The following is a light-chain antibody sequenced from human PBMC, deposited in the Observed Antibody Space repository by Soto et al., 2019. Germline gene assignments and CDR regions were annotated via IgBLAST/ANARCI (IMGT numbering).Light chain of an antibody. J-gene: IGLJ1*01. CDR2: EVS. CDR1: SSDVGGYNY. Sequence: QSVLTQPASVSGSPGQSITISCTGTSSDVGGYNYVSWYQQHPGKAPKLMIYEVSNRPSGVSNRFSASKSGNTASLTISWLQSEYEADYYCSSYTSSSTLVFGTGSKVTVL. V-gene: IGLV2-14*01. CDR3: SSYTSSSTLV.